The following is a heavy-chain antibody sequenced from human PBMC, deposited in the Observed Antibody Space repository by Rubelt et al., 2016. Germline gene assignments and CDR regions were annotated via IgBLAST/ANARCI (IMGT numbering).Heavy chain of an antibody. CDR2: IWYDGSNK. CDR1: GFTFSSYG. D-gene: IGHD4-23*01. CDR3: TRLAGYGGNVS. J-gene: IGHJ5*02. V-gene: IGHV3-33*01. Sequence: QVQLVESGGGVVQPGRSLRLSCAASGFTFSSYGMHWVRQAPGKGLEWVAVIWYDGSNKYYADSVKGRFTISRDNSKNTLYLQMNSLNTEDTAVYYCTRLAGYGGNVSWGQGTLVTVSS.